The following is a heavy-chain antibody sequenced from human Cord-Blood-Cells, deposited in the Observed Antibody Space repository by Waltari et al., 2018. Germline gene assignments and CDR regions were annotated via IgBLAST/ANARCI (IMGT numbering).Heavy chain of an antibody. CDR3: AHRGEIAAAGTYYFDY. CDR2: IYWDDDK. J-gene: IGHJ4*02. CDR1: GFSLSTSGVG. Sequence: QSTLKESGPTLVKPTQTLTLTCTFSGFSLSTSGVGVGWIRHPPGKALEWLALIYWDDDKRYSPSLKSRLTITKDTSKNQVVLTMTNMDPVDTATYYCAHRGEIAAAGTYYFDYWGQGTLVTVSS. D-gene: IGHD6-13*01. V-gene: IGHV2-5*02.